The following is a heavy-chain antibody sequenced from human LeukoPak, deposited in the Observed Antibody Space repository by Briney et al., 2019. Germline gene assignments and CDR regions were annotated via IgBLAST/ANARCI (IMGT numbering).Heavy chain of an antibody. CDR1: GFTFSSYS. D-gene: IGHD1-7*01. J-gene: IGHJ4*02. CDR3: AKDRELGLFDY. CDR2: ISSSSSYI. Sequence: PGGSLRLSCAASGFTFSSYSMNWVRQAPGKGLEWVSSISSSSSYIYYADSVKGRFTISRDNSKNTLYLQMNSLRAEDTAIYYCAKDRELGLFDYWGQGTLVTVSS. V-gene: IGHV3-21*04.